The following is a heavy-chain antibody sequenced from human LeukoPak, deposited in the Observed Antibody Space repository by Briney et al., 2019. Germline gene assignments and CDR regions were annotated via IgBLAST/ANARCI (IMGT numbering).Heavy chain of an antibody. V-gene: IGHV3-21*01. CDR3: ARDADSSSWSMYYYYGMDV. CDR1: GFTFTSYS. CDR2: ISSSSGYI. Sequence: GGSLRLSCAASGFTFTSYSMNWVRQAPGKGLGWVSSISSSSGYIYYADSVKGRFTISRDNAKNSLYLQMNSLRAEDTAVYYCARDADSSSWSMYYYYGMDVWGQGTTVTVSS. D-gene: IGHD6-13*01. J-gene: IGHJ6*02.